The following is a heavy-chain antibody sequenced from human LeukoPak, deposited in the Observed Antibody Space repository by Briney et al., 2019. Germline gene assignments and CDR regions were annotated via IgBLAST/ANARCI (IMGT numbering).Heavy chain of an antibody. V-gene: IGHV3-74*01. Sequence: GGSLRLSCAAPGFTFSSYWMHWVRQAPGKGLVWVSRIKSDGSTNYADSVKGRFTISRDNAKNTLSLQMNSLRAEDTGVYYCARAPSEIGGYYPEYFRHWGQGTLVTVSS. CDR2: IKSDGST. D-gene: IGHD3-22*01. CDR3: ARAPSEIGGYYPEYFRH. J-gene: IGHJ1*01. CDR1: GFTFSSYW.